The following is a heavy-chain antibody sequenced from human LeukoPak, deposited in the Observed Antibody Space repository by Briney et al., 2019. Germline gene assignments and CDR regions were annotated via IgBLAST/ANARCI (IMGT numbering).Heavy chain of an antibody. J-gene: IGHJ6*02. CDR3: ARDMARGRCSGGSCYSDYYYGMDV. CDR2: IWYDGSNK. Sequence: GRSLRLSCAASGFTFSSYGMHWVRQAPGTGLEWVAVIWYDGSNKYYADSVKGRFTISRDNSKNTLYLQMNSLRAEDTAVYYCARDMARGRCSGGSCYSDYYYGMDVWGQGTTVTVSS. CDR1: GFTFSSYG. D-gene: IGHD2-15*01. V-gene: IGHV3-33*01.